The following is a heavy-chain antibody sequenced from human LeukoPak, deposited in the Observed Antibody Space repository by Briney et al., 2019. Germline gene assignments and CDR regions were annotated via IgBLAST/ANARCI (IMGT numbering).Heavy chain of an antibody. CDR3: ARGRVSGYDFWSGYYTNYYYYYMDV. V-gene: IGHV4-34*01. CDR2: INHSGST. D-gene: IGHD3-3*01. Sequence: SETLSLTCAVYGGSFSGYYWSWIRQPPGKGLEWIGEINHSGSTNYNPSLKSRVTISVDTSKNQFSLKLSSVTAADTAVYYCARGRVSGYDFWSGYYTNYYYYYMDVWGKGTTVTVSS. J-gene: IGHJ6*03. CDR1: GGSFSGYY.